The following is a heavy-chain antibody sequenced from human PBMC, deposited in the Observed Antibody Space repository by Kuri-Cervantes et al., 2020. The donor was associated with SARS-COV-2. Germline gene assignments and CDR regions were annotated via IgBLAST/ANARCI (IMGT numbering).Heavy chain of an antibody. CDR2: ISAYNGNT. CDR3: ASSRSITIFGVVINYYHGMDV. V-gene: IGHV1-18*01. CDR1: GYTFTSYG. J-gene: IGHJ6*02. Sequence: ASVKVSCKASGYTFTSYGISWVRQAPGQGLEWMGWISAYNGNTNYAQKLQGRVTMTRNTSRSTAYMELSSLRSEDTAVYYCASSRSITIFGVVINYYHGMDVWGQGTTVTVSS. D-gene: IGHD3-3*01.